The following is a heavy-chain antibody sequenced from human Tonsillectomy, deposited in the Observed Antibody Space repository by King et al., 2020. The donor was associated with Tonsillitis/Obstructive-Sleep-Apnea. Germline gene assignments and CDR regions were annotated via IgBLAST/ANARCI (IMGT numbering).Heavy chain of an antibody. J-gene: IGHJ4*02. CDR1: GYRFANYW. D-gene: IGHD3/OR15-3a*01. V-gene: IGHV5-51*01. CDR2: IRPRDSDS. CDR3: ARLSNVDFWALTFDY. Sequence: QLVQSGAEMKKAGESLMISCKGSGYRFANYWIVWVLQKPGKGLEWMGVIRPRDSDSKYRPSFQGQVTVSADKSISTAYLQWSSLKVSDSATYYCARLSNVDFWALTFDYWGQGTQVTVSS.